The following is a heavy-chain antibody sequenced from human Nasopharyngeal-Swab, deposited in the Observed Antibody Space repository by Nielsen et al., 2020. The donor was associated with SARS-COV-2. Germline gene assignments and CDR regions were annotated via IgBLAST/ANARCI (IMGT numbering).Heavy chain of an antibody. CDR1: GFTFSSYA. CDR3: VKDSTWFDP. Sequence: GSLRLSCAASGFTFSSYAMSWVRQAPGKGLEWVSAITPSGDSTYYADSVKGRFTISRDNSKNTLYLQMNSLRAEDTAVYYCVKDSTWFDPWGQGTLVTVSS. CDR2: ITPSGDST. V-gene: IGHV3-23*01. J-gene: IGHJ5*02.